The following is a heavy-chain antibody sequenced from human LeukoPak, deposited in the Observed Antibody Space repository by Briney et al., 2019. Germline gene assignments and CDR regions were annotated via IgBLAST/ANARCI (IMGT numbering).Heavy chain of an antibody. D-gene: IGHD1-14*01. CDR3: ARPGGKPGSFWFDP. V-gene: IGHV4-59*12. Sequence: SETLSLTCTVSGGSISSYYWSWIRQPPGKGLEWIGYIYYSGSTYYNPSLKSRVTISVDTSKNQFSLKLSSVTAADTAVYYCARPGGKPGSFWFDPWGQGTLVTVSS. CDR2: IYYSGST. J-gene: IGHJ5*02. CDR1: GGSISSYY.